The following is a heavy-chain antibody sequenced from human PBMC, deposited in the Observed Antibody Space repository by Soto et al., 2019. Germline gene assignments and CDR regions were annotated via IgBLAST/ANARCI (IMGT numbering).Heavy chain of an antibody. CDR3: AKARGYSYGHYFDY. CDR2: ISGSGGST. D-gene: IGHD5-18*01. Sequence: GEYPNNCWLDSGFPFHHHAIRWVRQAPGKGLERVSAISGSGGSTYYADSVKGRFTISRDNSKNTLYLQMNSLRAEDTAVYYCAKARGYSYGHYFDYWGQGT. V-gene: IGHV3-23*01. J-gene: IGHJ4*02. CDR1: GFPFHHHA.